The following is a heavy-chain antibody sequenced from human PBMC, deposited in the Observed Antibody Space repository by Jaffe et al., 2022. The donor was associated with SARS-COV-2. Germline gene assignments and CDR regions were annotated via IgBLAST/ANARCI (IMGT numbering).Heavy chain of an antibody. D-gene: IGHD3-22*01. CDR1: GGSISSSSYY. CDR2: IYYGGST. Sequence: QLQLQESGPGLVKPSETLSLTCTVSGGSISSSSYYWGWIRQPPGKGLEWIGSIYYGGSTYYNPSLKSRVTISVDTSKNHFSLNLNSVTAADTAVFYCARLQYYHDSSDYLYYFDHWGQGTLVTVSS. CDR3: ARLQYYHDSSDYLYYFDH. J-gene: IGHJ4*02. V-gene: IGHV4-39*02.